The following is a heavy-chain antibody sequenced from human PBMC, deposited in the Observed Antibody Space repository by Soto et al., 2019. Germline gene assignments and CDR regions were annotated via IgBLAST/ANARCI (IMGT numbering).Heavy chain of an antibody. J-gene: IGHJ6*02. D-gene: IGHD3-22*01. CDR3: ARVDYDSSGYYSDYYYGMDV. Sequence: SETLSLTCAVYGGSFSGYYWSWIRQPPGKGLEWIGEINHSGSTNYNPSLKSRVTISVDTSKNQFSLKLISVTAADTAVYYCARVDYDSSGYYSDYYYGMDVWGQGPTVTVSS. CDR1: GGSFSGYY. CDR2: INHSGST. V-gene: IGHV4-34*01.